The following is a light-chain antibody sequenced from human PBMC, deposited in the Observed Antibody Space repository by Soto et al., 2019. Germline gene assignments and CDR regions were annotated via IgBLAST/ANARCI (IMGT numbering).Light chain of an antibody. Sequence: EIVLTQSPGTLSLSPGAAATLSCRASQSVSSSYLAWYQQNPGQAPRLLIYGASSRATGIPDRFSGSGSATDFTLTISRLEPEDFAVYYCQQYGSSPRTFGQGTKVDIK. CDR2: GAS. CDR3: QQYGSSPRT. V-gene: IGKV3-20*01. CDR1: QSVSSSY. J-gene: IGKJ1*01.